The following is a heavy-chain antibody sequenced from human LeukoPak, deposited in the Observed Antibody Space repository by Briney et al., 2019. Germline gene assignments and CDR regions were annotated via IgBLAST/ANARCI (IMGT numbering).Heavy chain of an antibody. J-gene: IGHJ6*02. CDR2: IYTSGST. D-gene: IGHD1-14*01. V-gene: IGHV4-4*07. CDR3: ARQPPQYYGMDV. Sequence: SETLSLTCTVSGGSFSNYYWSWIRQPAGKGREWIGRIYTSGSTNYNPSVKSRVTMSVDTSNNQFSLKLTSVTAADTAVYYCARQPPQYYGMDVWGQGTTVTVSS. CDR1: GGSFSNYY.